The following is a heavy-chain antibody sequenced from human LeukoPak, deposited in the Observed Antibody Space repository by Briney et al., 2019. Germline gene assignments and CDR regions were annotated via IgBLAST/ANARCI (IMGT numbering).Heavy chain of an antibody. CDR3: AKDREDSYRGYDFEEWDY. CDR2: ISGSGGST. J-gene: IGHJ4*02. V-gene: IGHV3-23*01. Sequence: GGSLRLSCAASGFTFSSYAMSWVRQAPGKGLEWVSAISGSGGSTYYADSVKGRFTISRDNSKNTLYLQMNSLRAEDTAVYYCAKDREDSYRGYDFEEWDYWGQGTLVTVSS. CDR1: GFTFSSYA. D-gene: IGHD5-12*01.